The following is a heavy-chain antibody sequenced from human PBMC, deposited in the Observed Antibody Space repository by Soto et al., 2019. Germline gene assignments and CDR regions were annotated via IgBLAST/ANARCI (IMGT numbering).Heavy chain of an antibody. CDR2: IYPGDSDT. J-gene: IGHJ6*02. Sequence: SLMISRKGSGYSFTTYWIGWVRQMPGKGLEWMGIIYPGDSDTRYSPSFQGQVTISADKSISTAYLQWSSLKASDTAMYYCARGPRIVPDYYGMDVWGQGTTVTVSS. V-gene: IGHV5-51*01. D-gene: IGHD2-8*01. CDR1: GYSFTTYW. CDR3: ARGPRIVPDYYGMDV.